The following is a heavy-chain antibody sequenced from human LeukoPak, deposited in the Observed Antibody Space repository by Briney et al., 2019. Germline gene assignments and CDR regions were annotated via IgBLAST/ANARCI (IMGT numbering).Heavy chain of an antibody. D-gene: IGHD4-23*01. V-gene: IGHV4-59*01. Sequence: SETLSLTCTVSGGSISSYYWSWIRQPPGKGLEWIGYIYYSGSTNYNPSLKSRVTISVDTSKNQFSLKLSSVTAADTAAYYCASGGLRWNWFDPWGQGTLVTVSS. J-gene: IGHJ5*02. CDR3: ASGGLRWNWFDP. CDR1: GGSISSYY. CDR2: IYYSGST.